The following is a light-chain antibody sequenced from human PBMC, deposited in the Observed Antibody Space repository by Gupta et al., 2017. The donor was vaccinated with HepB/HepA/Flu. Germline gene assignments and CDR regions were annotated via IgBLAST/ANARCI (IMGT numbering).Light chain of an antibody. CDR3: QQENNCSYT. Sequence: EIVITQSPATLSVSPGERATLSCRASQSVSSSLAWYQQKPGQAPRLLISGASYRATGIPAMFSGSGSGTEFTLTISSLQAEDFAVYYCQQENNCSYTFGQGTKVEIK. CDR2: GAS. J-gene: IGKJ1*01. CDR1: QSVSSS. V-gene: IGKV3-15*01.